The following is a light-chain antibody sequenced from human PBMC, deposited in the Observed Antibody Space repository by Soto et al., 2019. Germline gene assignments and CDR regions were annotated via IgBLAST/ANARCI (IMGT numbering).Light chain of an antibody. CDR3: SSYTSSSLYV. CDR1: ISDVGGYNY. Sequence: QSVLTQPASVSGSPGQSITISCTGTISDVGGYNYVSWYQQHPGKAPKLMIYDVSNRPSGVSNRFSGSKSGNTASLTISGLQAEDEADYYCSSYTSSSLYVFGTGTKLTVL. J-gene: IGLJ1*01. V-gene: IGLV2-14*01. CDR2: DVS.